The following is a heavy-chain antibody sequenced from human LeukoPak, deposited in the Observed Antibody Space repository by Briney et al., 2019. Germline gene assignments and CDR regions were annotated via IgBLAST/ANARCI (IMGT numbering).Heavy chain of an antibody. CDR2: IYSSGST. CDR3: ARGIAAAPERAFDI. J-gene: IGHJ3*02. Sequence: SVTLSLTCTVSGGSISSYYWSWIRQPAGKGPEWIGRIYSSGSTDYNPSLKSRVTMSADTSKNQFPLKMSSVTAADTAIYYCARGIAAAPERAFDIGGQGTMVTVPS. CDR1: GGSISSYY. D-gene: IGHD6-13*01. V-gene: IGHV4-4*07.